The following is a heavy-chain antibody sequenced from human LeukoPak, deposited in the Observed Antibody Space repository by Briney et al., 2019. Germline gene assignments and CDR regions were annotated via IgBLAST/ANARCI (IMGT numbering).Heavy chain of an antibody. Sequence: ASVKVSCKASGGTFSSYAISWVRQAPGQGLEWMGGIIPIFGTANYAQKFQGRVTITADESTSTAYMELSSLRSEDTAVYYCASGITISSPAGYWGQGTLVTVSS. CDR3: ASGITISSPAGY. CDR2: IIPIFGTA. D-gene: IGHD3-9*01. J-gene: IGHJ4*02. V-gene: IGHV1-69*13. CDR1: GGTFSSYA.